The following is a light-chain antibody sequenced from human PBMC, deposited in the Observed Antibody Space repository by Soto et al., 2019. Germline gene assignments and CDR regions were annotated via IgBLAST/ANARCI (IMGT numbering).Light chain of an antibody. V-gene: IGKV3-15*01. Sequence: IVMTPSPATLSVSPGDRVTLSCRSSQPVNNNLAWYQHKPGQAPRLLIYGASTRATGISARFSGSGSGTEFTLTISSLQSEDFAVYYCQQYNNWPLTFGGGTKVDI. J-gene: IGKJ4*01. CDR3: QQYNNWPLT. CDR1: QPVNNN. CDR2: GAS.